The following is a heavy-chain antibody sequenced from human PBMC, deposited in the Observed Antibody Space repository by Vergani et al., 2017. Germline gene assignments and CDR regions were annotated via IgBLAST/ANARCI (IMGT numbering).Heavy chain of an antibody. J-gene: IGHJ5*02. Sequence: QVQLQESGPGLVKPSETLSLTCTVSGGSISSYYWSWIRQPPGKGLEWIGYIYYSGSTNYNPSLKSRVTISVDTSKNQFSLKLSSVTAADTAVYYCARRGEWFDPWGQGTLVTVSS. D-gene: IGHD3-16*01. V-gene: IGHV4-59*01. CDR2: IYYSGST. CDR1: GGSISSYY. CDR3: ARRGEWFDP.